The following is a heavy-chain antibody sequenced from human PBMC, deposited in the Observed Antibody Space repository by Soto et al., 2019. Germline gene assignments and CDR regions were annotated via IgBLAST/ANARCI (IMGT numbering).Heavy chain of an antibody. CDR1: GYSISSSNW. CDR2: IYYSGTT. Sequence: SETLSLTCAVSGYSISSSNWWGWIRQAPGKGLEWIGYIYYSGTTYYNPSLKSRVTMSVDTSKNQFSLKLTSVIAVDTAVYYCARASPYSSGWDNWFDPWGQGTLVTVSS. J-gene: IGHJ5*02. D-gene: IGHD6-19*01. V-gene: IGHV4-28*01. CDR3: ARASPYSSGWDNWFDP.